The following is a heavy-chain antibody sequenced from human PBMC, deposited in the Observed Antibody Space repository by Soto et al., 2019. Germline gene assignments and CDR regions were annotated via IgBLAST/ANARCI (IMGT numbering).Heavy chain of an antibody. J-gene: IGHJ6*02. V-gene: IGHV4-4*08. Sequence: PSETLSLTCTVSGGSISGYYWSWIRQPPGKGLEWIGYMYNTGSTVYNPSFKSRITINPDTSKNQFSLQLNSVTPEDTAVYYCAREYYDSSGSVNYYYYGMDVWGQGTTVTVSS. CDR2: MYNTGST. D-gene: IGHD3-22*01. CDR3: AREYYDSSGSVNYYYYGMDV. CDR1: GGSISGYY.